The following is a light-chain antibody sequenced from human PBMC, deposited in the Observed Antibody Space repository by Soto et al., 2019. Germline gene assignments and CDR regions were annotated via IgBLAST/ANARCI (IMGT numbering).Light chain of an antibody. Sequence: EIVMTQSPATLSVSPGERATLSCRASQSVSSNLAWYQQKPGQAPRLLIFGASTRATDIPARFSGSRSGTEFTLTISSLQSEDFAVYYCQQYNNWPPTFGQGTKVEIK. CDR1: QSVSSN. J-gene: IGKJ1*01. CDR3: QQYNNWPPT. CDR2: GAS. V-gene: IGKV3-15*01.